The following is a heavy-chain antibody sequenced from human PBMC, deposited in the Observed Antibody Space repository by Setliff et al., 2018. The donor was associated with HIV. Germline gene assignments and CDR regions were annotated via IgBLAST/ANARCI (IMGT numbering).Heavy chain of an antibody. Sequence: EASVKVSCKASGYSFSDYYIHWVRQAPGHGFQWMGWISPKYGGTNYAQNFQGRVTMTRDTSISTAYMELSSLGSDDTAVYYCARDMDGGGSDRHFKYFYWGQGTLVTVSS. J-gene: IGHJ4*02. CDR1: GYSFSDYY. D-gene: IGHD3-16*01. CDR2: ISPKYGGT. CDR3: ARDMDGGGSDRHFKYFY. V-gene: IGHV1-2*02.